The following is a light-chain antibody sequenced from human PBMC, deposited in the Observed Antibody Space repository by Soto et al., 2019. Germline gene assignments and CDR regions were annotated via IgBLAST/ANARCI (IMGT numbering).Light chain of an antibody. CDR1: SSDIGAYNS. CDR3: ASYTNASIRV. J-gene: IGLJ2*01. CDR2: DVS. V-gene: IGLV2-14*03. Sequence: QSALTQPASVSASPGQSITISCTGTSSDIGAYNSVSWYQQHPGKAPQLLIYDVSYRPSGISSRFSGSKSGNTASLTISGLQADDDADYYCASYTNASIRVFGGGTKLTVL.